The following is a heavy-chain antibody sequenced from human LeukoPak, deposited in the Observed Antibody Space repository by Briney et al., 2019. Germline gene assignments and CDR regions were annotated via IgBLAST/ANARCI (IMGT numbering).Heavy chain of an antibody. CDR3: ARGGDYSDSIIRWFDP. V-gene: IGHV4-59*01. Sequence: PSETLSLTCTVSGGSLSTYYWNWIRQPPGKGLEWVGYIYYSGTTNYNPSLKSRVSMSVDTSKNQSSLKLSSVTAADTAVYYCARGGDYSDSIIRWFDPWGQGTLVTVSS. D-gene: IGHD4-11*01. J-gene: IGHJ5*02. CDR2: IYYSGTT. CDR1: GGSLSTYY.